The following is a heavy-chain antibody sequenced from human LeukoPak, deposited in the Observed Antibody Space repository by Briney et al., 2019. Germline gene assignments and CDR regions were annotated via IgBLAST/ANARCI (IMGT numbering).Heavy chain of an antibody. J-gene: IGHJ4*02. CDR1: GFSFVKSG. D-gene: IGHD2-2*01. V-gene: IGHV3-30*03. CDR3: ARGDYCSTSSCYTNFDY. Sequence: GRSLRLSCAASGFSFVKSGMHWVRQAPGKGLEWVALISYDGNNRHYADSVKGRFTISRDNAKNMVYLQMNRLRVEDTAVYYCARGDYCSTSSCYTNFDYWGQGTLVTVSS. CDR2: ISYDGNNR.